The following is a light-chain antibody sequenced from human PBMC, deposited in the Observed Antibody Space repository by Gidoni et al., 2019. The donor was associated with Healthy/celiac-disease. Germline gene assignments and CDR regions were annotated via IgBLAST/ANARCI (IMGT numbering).Light chain of an antibody. CDR2: GAS. CDR3: QQYGSSPGT. Sequence: EIVLTQSPGTLSLSPGERATLACRASQSVSSSYLAWYQQKPGQAPRLLIYGASSRATGIPDRFSGSGSGTDFTLTISGLEPEDFAVYYCQQYGSSPGTFGPGTKVEIK. V-gene: IGKV3-20*01. CDR1: QSVSSSY. J-gene: IGKJ1*01.